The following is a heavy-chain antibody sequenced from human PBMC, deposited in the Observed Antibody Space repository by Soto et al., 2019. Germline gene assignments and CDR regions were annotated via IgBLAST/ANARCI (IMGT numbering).Heavy chain of an antibody. J-gene: IGHJ4*02. CDR3: ARAGYCGPGCYYYFDY. V-gene: IGHV3-7*01. CDR1: GFTFGSYW. D-gene: IGHD2-21*02. CDR2: IKPDGSAT. Sequence: GSLRLSCVVSGFTFGSYWMNWVRLIPGKGLEWVAYIKPDGSATYYVDSVKGRFTISRDNAKNSLYLQMNSLRVEDTSVYYCARAGYCGPGCYYYFDYWGQGTLVTVSS.